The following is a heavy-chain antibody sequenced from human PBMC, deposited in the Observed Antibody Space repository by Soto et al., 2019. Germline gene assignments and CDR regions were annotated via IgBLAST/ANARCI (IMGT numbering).Heavy chain of an antibody. CDR3: ARDSPIGSTFSGYEAIDY. J-gene: IGHJ4*02. Sequence: SVKVSCKASGGTFSSYTISWVRQAPGQGLEWMGRIIPLLDIANYAQKFQGRVTITADKSTSTAYMELNSLRSEDTAVYYCARDSPIGSTFSGYEAIDYWGQGTLVTVSS. D-gene: IGHD5-12*01. CDR1: GGTFSSYT. V-gene: IGHV1-69*04. CDR2: IIPLLDIA.